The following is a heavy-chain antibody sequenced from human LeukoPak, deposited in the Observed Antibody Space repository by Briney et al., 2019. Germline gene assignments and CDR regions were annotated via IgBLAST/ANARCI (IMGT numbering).Heavy chain of an antibody. Sequence: GASVKVSCKASGYTFTGYYMRWVRQAPGQGLEWMGWINPNSGGTNYPQKFQGRVTMTRDTSISTAYMVLSRLRSDDTAVYYCARGRYYYDSGGYYGIFDYWGQGTLVTVSS. CDR2: INPNSGGT. V-gene: IGHV1-2*02. J-gene: IGHJ4*02. D-gene: IGHD3-22*01. CDR3: ARGRYYYDSGGYYGIFDY. CDR1: GYTFTGYY.